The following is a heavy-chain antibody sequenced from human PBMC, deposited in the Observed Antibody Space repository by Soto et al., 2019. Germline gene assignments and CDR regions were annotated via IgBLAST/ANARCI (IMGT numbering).Heavy chain of an antibody. CDR1: GYTFTSYY. D-gene: IGHD6-19*01. CDR2: INPSGGST. V-gene: IGHV1-46*01. Sequence: GASVKVSCKASGYTFTSYYMHWVRQAPGQGLEWMGIINPSGGSTSYAQKFQGRVTMTRDTSTSTVYMELSSLRSEDTAVYYCARDLAVAGSSEGFYYYYGMDVWGQGTTVTV. J-gene: IGHJ6*02. CDR3: ARDLAVAGSSEGFYYYYGMDV.